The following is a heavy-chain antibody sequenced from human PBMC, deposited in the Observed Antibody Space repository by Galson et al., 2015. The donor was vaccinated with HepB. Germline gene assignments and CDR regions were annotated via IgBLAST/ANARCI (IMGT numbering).Heavy chain of an antibody. CDR2: ISSSSSTI. V-gene: IGHV3-48*01. Sequence: SLRLSCAASGFTFSSYSMNWVRQAPGKGLEWVSYISSSSSTIYYADSVKGRFTISRDNAKNSVYLQMSSLRAEDTAFYYCARGKGTPVAGTSLWTYYFDYWGQGTLVTVSS. J-gene: IGHJ4*02. D-gene: IGHD6-19*01. CDR1: GFTFSSYS. CDR3: ARGKGTPVAGTSLWTYYFDY.